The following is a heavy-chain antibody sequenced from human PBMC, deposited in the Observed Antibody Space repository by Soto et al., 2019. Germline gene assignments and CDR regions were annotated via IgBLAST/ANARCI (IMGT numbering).Heavy chain of an antibody. CDR2: ISYDGSNK. D-gene: IGHD5-12*01. J-gene: IGHJ6*02. V-gene: IGHV3-30-3*01. Sequence: GGSLRLSCAASGFTFSSYAMHWVRQAPGKGLEWVAVISYDGSNKYYADSVKGRFTISRDNSKNTLYLQMNSLRAEDTAVYYCARASRATIPYYYYYGMDVWGQGTTVTVSS. CDR3: ARASRATIPYYYYYGMDV. CDR1: GFTFSSYA.